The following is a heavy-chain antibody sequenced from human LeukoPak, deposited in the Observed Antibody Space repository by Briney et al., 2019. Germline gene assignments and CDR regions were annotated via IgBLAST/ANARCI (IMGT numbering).Heavy chain of an antibody. J-gene: IGHJ6*02. D-gene: IGHD5-24*01. CDR2: ISGSGGST. CDR1: GFTFSSYA. CDR3: AKVLGRDGYKNGMDV. Sequence: PGGSLRLSCAASGFTFSSYAMSWVRQAPGKGLEWVSAISGSGGSTYYADSVKGRFTISRDNSKNTLYLQMNSLRAEDTAVYYCAKVLGRDGYKNGMDVWGQGTTVTVSS. V-gene: IGHV3-23*01.